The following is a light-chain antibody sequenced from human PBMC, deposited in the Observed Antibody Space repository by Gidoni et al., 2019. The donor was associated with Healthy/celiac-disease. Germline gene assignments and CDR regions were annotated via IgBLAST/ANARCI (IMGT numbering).Light chain of an antibody. CDR3: QQYXSYXYT. CDR1: QSISSW. Sequence: IQMTQSPSTLSASVGDRVTITCRASQSISSWLAWYQQKPGKAPKLLIYDASSVESGFPSRXXXSGXXTEFTLTISXLQPDDFATYYCQQYXSYXYTFGQGTKLEIK. V-gene: IGKV1-5*01. CDR2: DAS. J-gene: IGKJ2*01.